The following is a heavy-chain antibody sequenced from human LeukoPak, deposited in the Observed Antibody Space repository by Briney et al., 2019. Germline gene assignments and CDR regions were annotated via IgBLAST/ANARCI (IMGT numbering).Heavy chain of an antibody. CDR3: ARDLYDSSGLDAFDI. V-gene: IGHV3-64*01. Sequence: GGSLRLSCVASGFTFSSYAMHWVRQAPGKGLEYVSAISSNGGSTYYANSVKGRFTISRDNSKNTLYLQMSSLRAEDMAVYYCARDLYDSSGLDAFDIWGQGTMVTVSS. J-gene: IGHJ3*02. D-gene: IGHD3-22*01. CDR2: ISSNGGST. CDR1: GFTFSSYA.